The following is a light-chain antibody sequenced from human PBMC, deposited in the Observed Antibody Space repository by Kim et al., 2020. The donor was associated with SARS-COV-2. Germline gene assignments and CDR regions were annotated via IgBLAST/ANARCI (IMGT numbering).Light chain of an antibody. CDR1: KLGDRF. J-gene: IGLJ1*01. Sequence: VSVSPGQTATITCSGDKLGDRFVSWYQQKSGQSPVLVIYQDSKRPSGIPERFSASNSANTATLTISGTQAMDEADYYCQAWDTKVFGTGTKVTVL. CDR3: QAWDTKV. V-gene: IGLV3-1*01. CDR2: QDS.